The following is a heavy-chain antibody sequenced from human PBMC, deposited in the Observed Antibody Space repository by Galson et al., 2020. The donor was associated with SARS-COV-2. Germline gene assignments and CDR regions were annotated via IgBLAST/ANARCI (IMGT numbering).Heavy chain of an antibody. CDR2: IFSHDQK. J-gene: IGHJ6*03. CDR1: GFSLSNARMG. Sequence: SGPTLVKPTETLTLTCTVSGFSLSNARMGVSWIRQPPGKAPEWLAHIFSHDQKSYRDSLKSRLTISKDTSKSQVVLTMTNMDPVDTGTYYCARIQIGAWVWSSYDYYYYMDVWGKGTTVAV. CDR3: ARIQIGAWVWSSYDYYYYMDV. D-gene: IGHD3-16*01. V-gene: IGHV2-26*01.